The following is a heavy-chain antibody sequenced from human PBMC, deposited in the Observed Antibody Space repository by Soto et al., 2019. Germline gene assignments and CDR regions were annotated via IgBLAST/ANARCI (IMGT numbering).Heavy chain of an antibody. V-gene: IGHV3-23*01. J-gene: IGHJ6*03. D-gene: IGHD2-21*01. CDR1: GITFSGYA. CDR2: ISGSGDST. Sequence: EVQVLESGGDLVQPGGSLRLSCVASGITFSGYAMSWVRQPPGKGLEWVSTISGSGDSTYYADSVKGRFTFSRDNSKNTLYLQMNSLREEDTAIYYCAKVVVLEDYYFYYVDVWGKGTTVTVSS. CDR3: AKVVVLEDYYFYYVDV.